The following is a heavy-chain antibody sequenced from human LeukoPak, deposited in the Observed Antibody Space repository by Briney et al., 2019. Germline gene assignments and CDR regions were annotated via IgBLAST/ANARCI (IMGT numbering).Heavy chain of an antibody. D-gene: IGHD2-15*01. CDR2: IYYSGST. V-gene: IGHV4-59*08. Sequence: SETLSLTCTVSGGSISSYYWSWIRQPPGKGLEWIGYIYYSGSTNYNPSLKSRVTISVDTSKNQFSLKLSSVTAADTAVYYCARLARSIYCSGGSCYDYFDYWGQGTLVTVSS. CDR1: GGSISSYY. CDR3: ARLARSIYCSGGSCYDYFDY. J-gene: IGHJ4*02.